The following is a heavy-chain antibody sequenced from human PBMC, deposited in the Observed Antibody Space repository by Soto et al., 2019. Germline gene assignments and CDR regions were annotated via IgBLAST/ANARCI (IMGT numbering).Heavy chain of an antibody. V-gene: IGHV4-30-2*01. CDR3: ARAWTTVTTGFDY. CDR1: GGSISIGGYS. D-gene: IGHD4-17*01. Sequence: QLQLQESGSGLVKPSQTLSRTCAVSGGSISIGGYSWSWIRQPPGKGLAWIGYIYHSGSTSYNPSLKSRVTISVDRSKNQFSLKLSSVTAADTAVYYCARAWTTVTTGFDYWGQGTLVTVSS. J-gene: IGHJ4*02. CDR2: IYHSGST.